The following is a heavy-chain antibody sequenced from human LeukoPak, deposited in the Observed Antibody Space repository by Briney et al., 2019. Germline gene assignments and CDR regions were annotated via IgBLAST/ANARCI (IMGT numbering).Heavy chain of an antibody. CDR1: GFTFSSYG. V-gene: IGHV3-30*03. CDR2: ISYDGSNK. CDR3: ARTVTKSAFDI. J-gene: IGHJ3*02. Sequence: SGGSLRLSCAASGFTFSSYGMHWVRQAPGKGLEWVAVISYDGSNKYYADSVKGRFTISRDNSKNTLYLQMNSLRAEDTAVYYCARTVTKSAFDIWGQGTMVTVSS. D-gene: IGHD4-17*01.